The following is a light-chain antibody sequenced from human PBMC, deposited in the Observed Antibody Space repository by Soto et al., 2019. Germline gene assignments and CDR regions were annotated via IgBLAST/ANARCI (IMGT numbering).Light chain of an antibody. CDR2: SAS. V-gene: IGKV1-39*01. CDR1: QSISTY. J-gene: IGKJ1*01. Sequence: GDRVTLTCRASQSISTYLNWYQQKPGKAPEFLIYSASSLQSGVPSRFSGSGSGTDFTLTFNSLQPEDFATYYCQQSYSPPWTFGQGTKVEIK. CDR3: QQSYSPPWT.